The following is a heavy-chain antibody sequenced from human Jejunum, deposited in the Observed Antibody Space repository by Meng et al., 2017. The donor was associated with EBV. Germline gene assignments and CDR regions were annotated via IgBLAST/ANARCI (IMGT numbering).Heavy chain of an antibody. CDR3: ARLRVDPFDNWFDP. CDR1: GEFFTDYA. V-gene: IGHV4-34*01. Sequence: VQVPQWGSGLVGPSGTLSLTCAVYGEFFTDYAWGWIRQPPGKGPQLIGEIEQYGKANNNPSLKSRLTMSVDTSKNQFSLKLNSVTAADTAVYYCARLRVDPFDNWFDPWGQGILVTVSS. D-gene: IGHD5-12*01. J-gene: IGHJ5*02. CDR2: IEQYGKA.